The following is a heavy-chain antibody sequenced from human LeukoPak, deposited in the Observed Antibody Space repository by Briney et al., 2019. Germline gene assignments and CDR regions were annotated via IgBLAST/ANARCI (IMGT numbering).Heavy chain of an antibody. J-gene: IGHJ3*02. CDR1: GFPFSSYW. Sequence: GGSLRLSCVASGFPFSSYWMTWVRQAPGKGLEWVSVIYSGGSTYYADSVKGRFTISRDNSKNTLYLQMNSLRAEDTAVYYCARDGGYSYGDAFDIWGQGTMVTVSS. V-gene: IGHV3-53*01. D-gene: IGHD5-18*01. CDR3: ARDGGYSYGDAFDI. CDR2: IYSGGST.